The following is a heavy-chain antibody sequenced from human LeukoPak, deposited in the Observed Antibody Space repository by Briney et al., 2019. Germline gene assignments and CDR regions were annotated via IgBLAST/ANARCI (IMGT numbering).Heavy chain of an antibody. D-gene: IGHD3-22*01. Sequence: ASVKVSCKASGYTFTSYYMHWVRQAPGQGLEWMGWINPNSGGTNYAQKFQGRVTMTRDTSISTAYMELSRLRSDDTAVYYCARDTYYYDSSGYPTLDYWGQGTLVTVSS. J-gene: IGHJ4*02. CDR1: GYTFTSYY. CDR3: ARDTYYYDSSGYPTLDY. CDR2: INPNSGGT. V-gene: IGHV1-2*02.